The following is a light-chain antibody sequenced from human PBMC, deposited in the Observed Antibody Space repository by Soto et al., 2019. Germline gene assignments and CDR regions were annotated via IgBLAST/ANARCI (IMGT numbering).Light chain of an antibody. J-gene: IGKJ5*01. CDR1: QGIRNA. CDR2: DAS. V-gene: IGKV1-13*02. CDR3: QQFNGFPT. Sequence: AIPLTQSPSSLSASVGDTVTITCRASQGIRNALAWYQQIPGKPPKLLIYDASTLESGVPSRFSGSGSGTDFTLTISSLQPGDFATYYCQQFNGFPTFGQGTRLEIQ.